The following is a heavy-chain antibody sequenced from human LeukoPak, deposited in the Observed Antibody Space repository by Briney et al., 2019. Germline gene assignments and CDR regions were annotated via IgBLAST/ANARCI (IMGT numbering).Heavy chain of an antibody. CDR3: AKDTGGNGAYFYAMDV. CDR1: GFTFNDHA. Sequence: GGSLRLSCAASGFTFNDHAMYWVRQAPGKGLEWVSGINWNSDNIGYADSVKGRFTISRDRARNSLYLQMDSLRPEDTALYYCAKDTGGNGAYFYAMDVWGQGTSVTVSS. CDR2: INWNSDNI. V-gene: IGHV3-9*01. D-gene: IGHD4-23*01. J-gene: IGHJ6*02.